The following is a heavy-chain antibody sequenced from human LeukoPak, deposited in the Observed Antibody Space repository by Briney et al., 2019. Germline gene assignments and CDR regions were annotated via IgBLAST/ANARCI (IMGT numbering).Heavy chain of an antibody. CDR3: ARVSGDTAQDAFDF. CDR2: IYYSGTT. J-gene: IGHJ3*01. D-gene: IGHD5-18*01. V-gene: IGHV4-59*01. CDR1: GGPFSSYC. Sequence: SETLTLTCTVSGGPFSSYCWTWIRQPPGKGLEWIGYIYYSGTTVYNPSLTSRVTISIDTSRNQVSLKLSSVTAADTAVYYCARVSGDTAQDAFDFWGQGTMVAVSS.